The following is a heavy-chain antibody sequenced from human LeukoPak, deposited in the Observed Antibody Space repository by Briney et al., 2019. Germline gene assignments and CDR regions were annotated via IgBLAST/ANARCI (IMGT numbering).Heavy chain of an antibody. CDR3: AKPNWNPETDWFGP. CDR2: ISNNGGSS. CDR1: GFTFSAYA. V-gene: IGHV3-64D*09. Sequence: QPGGSLRLSCSASGFTFSAYAMYWVRQAPGKGLEYVSGISNNGGSSFYADSVKGRFTISRDNSKNTLYLQMSSLRAEDTAVYYCAKPNWNPETDWFGPWGQGTQVTVSS. D-gene: IGHD1-1*01. J-gene: IGHJ5*02.